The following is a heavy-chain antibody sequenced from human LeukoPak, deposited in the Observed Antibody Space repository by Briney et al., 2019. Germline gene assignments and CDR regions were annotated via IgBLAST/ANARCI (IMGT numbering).Heavy chain of an antibody. J-gene: IGHJ6*03. CDR2: IRYDGSNN. CDR3: AKGKSVTHYYYYYYMDV. Sequence: SGGSLRLSCAASGFTFSSYGMHWVRQAPGQGLEWVAFIRYDGSNNYYADSVKGRFTISRYNSKNTLYLQMNSLRAEDTAVYYCAKGKSVTHYYYYYYMDVWGKGTTVTVSS. V-gene: IGHV3-30*02. CDR1: GFTFSSYG. D-gene: IGHD4-17*01.